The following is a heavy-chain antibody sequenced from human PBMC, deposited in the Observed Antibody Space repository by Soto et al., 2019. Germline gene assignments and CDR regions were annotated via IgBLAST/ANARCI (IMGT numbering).Heavy chain of an antibody. V-gene: IGHV3-30*18. CDR3: AKSPYYYGSGSPDDAFDI. J-gene: IGHJ3*02. CDR1: GFTFSSYG. Sequence: PVGSLILSCAASGFTFSSYGMHGVRQAPGTGLEWVAVISYDGSNKYYADSVKGRFTISRAKSKNTLYLQMNSLRAEDTAVYYCAKSPYYYGSGSPDDAFDIWGQGTMVTVSS. D-gene: IGHD3-10*01. CDR2: ISYDGSNK.